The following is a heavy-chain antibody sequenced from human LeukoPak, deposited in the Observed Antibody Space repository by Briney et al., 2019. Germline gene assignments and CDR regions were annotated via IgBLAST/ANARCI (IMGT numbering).Heavy chain of an antibody. CDR3: ARGFYGDSNWFDP. J-gene: IGHJ5*02. V-gene: IGHV4-34*01. Sequence: SETLSLTCAVYGGSFSGYYLSWIRLPPGKGLEWIGEINDSGSTNYNPSLKSRVTISVEKSKTQFSLKLSSVTAADTAVYYCARGFYGDSNWFDPWGQGTLVTVSS. D-gene: IGHD4-17*01. CDR2: INDSGST. CDR1: GGSFSGYY.